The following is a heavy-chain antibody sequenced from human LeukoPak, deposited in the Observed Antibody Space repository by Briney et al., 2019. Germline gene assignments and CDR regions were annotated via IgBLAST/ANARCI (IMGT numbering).Heavy chain of an antibody. D-gene: IGHD6-13*01. CDR2: IRSKAYGGTI. Sequence: GGSLRLSCTASGFTFGDYAVSWVRQAPGKGLEWVGFIRSKAYGGTIEYAASVKGRFTISRDDSKRIAYLQMNSLRTEDTAVYYCTRVEGEIYSSSWSWDYWGQGTLVTVSS. CDR1: GFTFGDYA. V-gene: IGHV3-49*04. J-gene: IGHJ4*02. CDR3: TRVEGEIYSSSWSWDY.